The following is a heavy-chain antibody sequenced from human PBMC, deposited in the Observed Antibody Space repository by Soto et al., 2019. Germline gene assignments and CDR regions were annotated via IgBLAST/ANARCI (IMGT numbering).Heavy chain of an antibody. Sequence: SVKVSCKAAGGCFSSYAISWVRQAPGQGLEWMGGIIPIFGTANYAQKFQGRVTITADESTSTAYMELSSLRSEDTAVYYCARYSFRGGYDYVSHWGQGTLVTVSS. D-gene: IGHD5-12*01. CDR1: GGCFSSYA. V-gene: IGHV1-69*13. CDR2: IIPIFGTA. J-gene: IGHJ4*02. CDR3: ARYSFRGGYDYVSH.